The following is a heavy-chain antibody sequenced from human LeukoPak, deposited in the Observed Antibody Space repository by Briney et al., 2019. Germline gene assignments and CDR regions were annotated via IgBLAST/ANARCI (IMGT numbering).Heavy chain of an antibody. CDR3: ARGDYPSNFYHLDL. Sequence: SETLSLTCTVSGGSISSSSYYWGWIRQPPGKGLEWIGSIYYSGSTYYNPSLKSRVTISVDTSKNQFSLKLSSVTAADTAVYYCARGDYPSNFYHLDLWGKGTTVTVSS. CDR1: GGSISSSSYY. CDR2: IYYSGST. V-gene: IGHV4-39*01. D-gene: IGHD4-11*01. J-gene: IGHJ6*03.